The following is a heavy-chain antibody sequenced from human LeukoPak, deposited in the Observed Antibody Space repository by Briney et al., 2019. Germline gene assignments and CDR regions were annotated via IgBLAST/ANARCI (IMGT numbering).Heavy chain of an antibody. J-gene: IGHJ6*02. Sequence: PSQTLSLTCTVSGGSTTSSDYLWTWIRQSPGKGLEWMGYISYSGSPYYNPSLKDRITISLDTSKNQFSLNLSSVTASDTAIYYCARTDVYYHSGGLDAWGQGTTVTVSS. D-gene: IGHD3-10*01. CDR1: GGSTTSSDYL. CDR3: ARTDVYYHSGGLDA. V-gene: IGHV4-30-4*01. CDR2: ISYSGSP.